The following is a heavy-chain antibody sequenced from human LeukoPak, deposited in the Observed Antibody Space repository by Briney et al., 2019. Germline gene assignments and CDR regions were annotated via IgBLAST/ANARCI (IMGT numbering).Heavy chain of an antibody. CDR2: FDPEDGEI. J-gene: IGHJ4*02. V-gene: IGHV1-24*01. CDR3: ATANRLTRDSSGYYPDS. D-gene: IGHD3-22*01. Sequence: ASVKVSCKVSGYTLTELSTHWVRQAPGKGLEWMGGFDPEDGEIVYAQNFQGRVTMTEDTSTDAAYMELSSLRSEDTAIYYCATANRLTRDSSGYYPDSWGQGTLVTVSS. CDR1: GYTLTELS.